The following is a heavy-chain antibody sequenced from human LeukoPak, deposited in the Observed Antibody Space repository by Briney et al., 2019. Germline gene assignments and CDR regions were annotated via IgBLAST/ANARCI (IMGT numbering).Heavy chain of an antibody. J-gene: IGHJ4*02. CDR2: IHDDGTVK. CDR3: ARGRGWVDH. V-gene: IGHV3-7*01. Sequence: PGGSLRLSCAASGFSFTAYAMSWFRQAPGKGLEWVANIHDDGTVKNYVDSVKGRFTISRDDASNSVSLQLTRLRADDTALYYCARGRGWVDHWGQGTLVTVSS. D-gene: IGHD3-16*01. CDR1: GFSFTAYA.